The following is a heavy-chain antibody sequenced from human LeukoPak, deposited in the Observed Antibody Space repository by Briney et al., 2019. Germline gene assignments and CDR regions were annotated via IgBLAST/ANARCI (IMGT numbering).Heavy chain of an antibody. J-gene: IGHJ4*02. CDR3: ARAGSWYVGTVKLIGYDNFDY. D-gene: IGHD6-13*01. CDR1: GFTFSSYS. Sequence: GGSLRLSCAASGFTFSSYSMNWVRQAPGKGLEWVSYISSSSSTIYYADSVKGRFTISRDNAKNSLYLQMNSLRAEDTAVYYCARAGSWYVGTVKLIGYDNFDYWGQGTLVTVSS. V-gene: IGHV3-48*01. CDR2: ISSSSSTI.